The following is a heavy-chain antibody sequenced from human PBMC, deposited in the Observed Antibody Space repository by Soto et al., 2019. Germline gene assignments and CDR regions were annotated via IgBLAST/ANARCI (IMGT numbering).Heavy chain of an antibody. CDR1: AFTFNDYV. Sequence: PGGSLRLSCAASAFTFNDYVMTWVRQAPGKGLEWVSTISVGGETIHYADSVKGRLTISRDNPRNTLYLHMNSLRAEDTAVYYCAKWGYYGSGYYFDYWGQGTLVTVSS. J-gene: IGHJ4*02. D-gene: IGHD3-10*01. CDR2: ISVGGETI. CDR3: AKWGYYGSGYYFDY. V-gene: IGHV3-23*01.